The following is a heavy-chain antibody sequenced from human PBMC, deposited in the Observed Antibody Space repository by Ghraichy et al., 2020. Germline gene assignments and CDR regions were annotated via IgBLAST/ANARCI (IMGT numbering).Heavy chain of an antibody. Sequence: GGSLRLSCAASGFTFSSYDMHWVRQGTGEGLEWVSGIGTAGDTYYAASVKGRFTISRENAKNSLVLQMNSLRVGDAAVYYCVRGPFRGGNYGILTGHPFDYWGQGTLVTVSP. V-gene: IGHV3-13*01. CDR3: VRGPFRGGNYGILTGHPFDY. D-gene: IGHD3-9*01. CDR1: GFTFSSYD. J-gene: IGHJ4*02. CDR2: IGTAGDT.